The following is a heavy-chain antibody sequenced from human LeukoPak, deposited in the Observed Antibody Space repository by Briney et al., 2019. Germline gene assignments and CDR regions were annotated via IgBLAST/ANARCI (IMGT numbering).Heavy chain of an antibody. J-gene: IGHJ5*01. D-gene: IGHD2-2*01. V-gene: IGHV4-61*02. Sequence: SETLSLTCTVSGDSITSGTFYWSWIRQPAGKGLEWIGRIYGSGSTNYNPSLRSRVTISIDTSKNQFSLKLNSVTAADTAVYQCARGWGSTSSNYFDPWGQGTLVTVSS. CDR1: GDSITSGTFY. CDR2: IYGSGST. CDR3: ARGWGSTSSNYFDP.